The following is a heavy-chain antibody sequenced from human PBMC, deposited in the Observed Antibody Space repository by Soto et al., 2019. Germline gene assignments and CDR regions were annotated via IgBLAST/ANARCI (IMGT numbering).Heavy chain of an antibody. Sequence: ASVNVSCKASGGTFSSYAISWVRQAPGQGLEWMGGIIPIFGTANYAQKFQGRVTITADESTSTAYMELSSLRSEDTAVYYCARGLYSSGWYEGDYWGQGTLVTVSS. V-gene: IGHV1-69*13. D-gene: IGHD6-19*01. J-gene: IGHJ4*02. CDR1: GGTFSSYA. CDR2: IIPIFGTA. CDR3: ARGLYSSGWYEGDY.